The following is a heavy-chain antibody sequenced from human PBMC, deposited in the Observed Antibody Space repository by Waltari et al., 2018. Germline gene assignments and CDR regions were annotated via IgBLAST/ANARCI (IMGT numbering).Heavy chain of an antibody. CDR2: VIPVLGAA. D-gene: IGHD3-10*01. Sequence: VHLLQSGAEVKEPGSSVKVSCKVSGGTFNNSGISWVRQAPGQELEWMGGVIPVLGAANYAQKFQGRVTISADESSGTAYMEMSSLRSGDTAIYFCAFDTSGSEDYFDFWGQGTLVTVSS. CDR1: GGTFNNSG. V-gene: IGHV1-69*01. CDR3: AFDTSGSEDYFDF. J-gene: IGHJ4*02.